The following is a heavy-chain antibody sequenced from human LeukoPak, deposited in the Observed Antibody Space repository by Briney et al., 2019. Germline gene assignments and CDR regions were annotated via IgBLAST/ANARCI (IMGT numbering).Heavy chain of an antibody. CDR2: ISYDGSNK. CDR1: GLTFSSYA. V-gene: IGHV3-30*04. Sequence: GGSLRLSCAASGLTFSSYAMHWVRQAPGKGLEWVAVISYDGSNKYYADSVKSRFTISRDNSKNTLYLQMNSLRAEDTAVYYCARAPRHYCSSTSCYSYYFDYWGQGTLVTVSS. D-gene: IGHD2-2*01. J-gene: IGHJ4*02. CDR3: ARAPRHYCSSTSCYSYYFDY.